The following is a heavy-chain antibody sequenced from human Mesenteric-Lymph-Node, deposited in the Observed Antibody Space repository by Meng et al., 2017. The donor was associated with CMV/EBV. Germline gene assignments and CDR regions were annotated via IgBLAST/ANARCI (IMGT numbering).Heavy chain of an antibody. V-gene: IGHV3-74*01. CDR2: INSDGSST. Sequence: GESLKISCAASGFTFSSYWMHWVRQAPGKGLVWVSRINSDGSSTSYADSVKGRFTISRDNAKNSLFLQMHSLRVEDTALYYCARLEGGMDVWGQGTTVTVSS. CDR1: GFTFSSYW. CDR3: ARLEGGMDV. J-gene: IGHJ6*02.